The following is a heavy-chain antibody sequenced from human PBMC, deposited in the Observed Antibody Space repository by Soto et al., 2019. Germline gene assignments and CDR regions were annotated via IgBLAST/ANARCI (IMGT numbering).Heavy chain of an antibody. CDR1: GGSFSDYY. CDR2: INHSGST. CDR3: ARGADTALVRGYNWFDP. Sequence: TLSLTCAIYGGSFSDYYWSWIRQPPGKGLEWIGEINHSGSTNYNPSLKSRVTMSVDTSKNQFSLRLNSVTAADTAVYYCARGADTALVRGYNWFDPWGQGTLVTVSS. J-gene: IGHJ5*02. D-gene: IGHD5-18*01. V-gene: IGHV4-34*01.